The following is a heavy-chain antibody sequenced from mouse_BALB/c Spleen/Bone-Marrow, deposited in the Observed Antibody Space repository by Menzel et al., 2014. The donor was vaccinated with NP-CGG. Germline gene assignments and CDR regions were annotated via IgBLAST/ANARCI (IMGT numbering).Heavy chain of an antibody. J-gene: IGHJ3*01. CDR3: ARYGNYPLFAY. CDR1: GYSFTNYW. Sequence: VQLQHSRAELAKPGASVKMSCKASGYSFTNYWMHWVKQRPGQGLEWIGYISPSTGYSEYNQKFKGKATLTADKSSNIAYMQLSSLTSEDSAVYYCARYGNYPLFAYWGQGTLVTVSA. V-gene: IGHV1-7*01. CDR2: ISPSTGYS. D-gene: IGHD2-1*01.